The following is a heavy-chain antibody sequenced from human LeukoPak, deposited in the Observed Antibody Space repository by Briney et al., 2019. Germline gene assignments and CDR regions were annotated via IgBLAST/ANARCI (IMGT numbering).Heavy chain of an antibody. CDR2: IYHSGST. Sequence: PSETLSLTCTVSGYSISSGYYWGWIRQPPGKGLEWIGSIYHSGSTYYNPSLKSRVTISVDTSKNQFSLKLSSVTAADTAVYYCASPTSPWELLFAYWGQGTLVTVSS. J-gene: IGHJ4*02. V-gene: IGHV4-38-2*02. CDR1: GYSISSGYY. CDR3: ASPTSPWELLFAY. D-gene: IGHD1-26*01.